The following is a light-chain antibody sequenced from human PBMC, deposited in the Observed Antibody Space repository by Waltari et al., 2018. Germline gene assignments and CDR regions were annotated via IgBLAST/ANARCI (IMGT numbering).Light chain of an antibody. V-gene: IGLV2-23*01. J-gene: IGLJ2*01. Sequence: QSALTQPASVSGSPGQSITISCTGTSSGVGRNYFVSWYQHHPGKAPKLIIYEGSKRPSGISNRFSGFRAGNMASLTISGLQAEDEADYYCCSYATYSPVLLGGGTKLTVL. CDR2: EGS. CDR1: SSGVGRNYF. CDR3: CSYATYSPVL.